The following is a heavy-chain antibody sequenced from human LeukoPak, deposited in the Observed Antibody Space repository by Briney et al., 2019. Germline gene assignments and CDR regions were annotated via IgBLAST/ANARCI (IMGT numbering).Heavy chain of an antibody. V-gene: IGHV3-23*01. Sequence: GGSLRLSCAASGFTFSSYAMSWVRQAPGKGLEWVSAISGSGGSTYYADSVKGRFTISRDNSKNTLYLQMNSLRAEDTAVYYCAKAPVGASVYWATTFDYWGPGTLVTVSS. CDR1: GFTFSSYA. D-gene: IGHD1-26*01. J-gene: IGHJ4*02. CDR3: AKAPVGASVYWATTFDY. CDR2: ISGSGGST.